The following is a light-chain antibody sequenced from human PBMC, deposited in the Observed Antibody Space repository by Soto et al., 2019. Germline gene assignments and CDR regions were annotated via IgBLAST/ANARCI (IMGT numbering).Light chain of an antibody. Sequence: EIVLTQSPGTLSLSPGERATLSCRASQSVSSSYLAWYQQKPGQAPRLLLYGASSRATGIPDRFSGSGSGTDFTLTISGLEPEDFAVNYCQQYGSSPFTFGPGTKVDIK. V-gene: IGKV3-20*01. CDR3: QQYGSSPFT. J-gene: IGKJ3*01. CDR1: QSVSSSY. CDR2: GAS.